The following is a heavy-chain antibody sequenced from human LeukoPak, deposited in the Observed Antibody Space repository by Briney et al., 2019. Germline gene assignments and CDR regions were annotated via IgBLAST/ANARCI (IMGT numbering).Heavy chain of an antibody. Sequence: VASVKVSCKASGFTFTNSAVQWVRQTRGQRLAGIGWIVVGSGNTNYAQKFQERVTITRDMSTSTAYMELRSLRSEDTAVYYCAAAYDSGTYYYYYGMDVWGQGTTVTVSS. D-gene: IGHD3-22*01. CDR1: GFTFTNSA. CDR2: IVVGSGNT. V-gene: IGHV1-58*01. CDR3: AAAYDSGTYYYYYGMDV. J-gene: IGHJ6*02.